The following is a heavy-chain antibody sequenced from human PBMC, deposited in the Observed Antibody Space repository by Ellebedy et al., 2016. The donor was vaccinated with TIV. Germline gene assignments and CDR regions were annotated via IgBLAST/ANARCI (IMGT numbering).Heavy chain of an antibody. CDR3: ATSIGFYRLDH. D-gene: IGHD3-22*01. V-gene: IGHV4-4*02. J-gene: IGHJ4*02. Sequence: MPSETLSLTCAVSGGSVTRSNWWAWVRQPPGKGLEWIGEISHSGITTYKPSLKNRVTISLDESKNQFSLKMNSVTAADTAVYYCATSIGFYRLDHWGQGALVTVSS. CDR2: ISHSGIT. CDR1: GGSVTRSNW.